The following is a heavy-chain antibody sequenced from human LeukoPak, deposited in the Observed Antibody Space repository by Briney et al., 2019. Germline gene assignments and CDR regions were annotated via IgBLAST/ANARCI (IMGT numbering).Heavy chain of an antibody. CDR2: ISGSGGST. D-gene: IGHD1-26*01. CDR3: AKGNGSPDL. Sequence: PGGSLRLSCAASGFTFSDYYMSWIRQAPGKGLEWVSSISGSGGSTYYADSVKGRFTISRDNSKNTLYLQMNSLRPEDTAIYYCAKGNGSPDLGGQGTLVTVSS. J-gene: IGHJ5*02. CDR1: GFTFSDYY. V-gene: IGHV3-23*01.